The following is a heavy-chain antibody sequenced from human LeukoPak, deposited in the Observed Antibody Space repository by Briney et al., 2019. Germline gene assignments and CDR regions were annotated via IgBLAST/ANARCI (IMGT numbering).Heavy chain of an antibody. CDR2: ISSNGGST. J-gene: IGHJ4*02. CDR1: GFTFSSYA. D-gene: IGHD6-13*01. Sequence: GGSLRLSCSASGFTFSSYAMHWVRQAPGKGLEYVSAISSNGGSTYYADSVKGRFTTSRDNSKNTLYLQMSSLRAEDAAVYYCVKNIAAAGTSFFDYWGQGTLVTVSS. CDR3: VKNIAAAGTSFFDY. V-gene: IGHV3-64D*06.